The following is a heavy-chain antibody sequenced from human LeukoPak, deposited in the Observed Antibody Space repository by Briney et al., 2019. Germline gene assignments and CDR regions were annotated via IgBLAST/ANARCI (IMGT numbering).Heavy chain of an antibody. CDR2: ISGSGGST. J-gene: IGHJ4*02. V-gene: IGHV3-23*01. D-gene: IGHD3-3*01. CDR3: AKTPIFGVVIIAPFDY. CDR1: GFTFSSYA. Sequence: GGSLRLSCAASGFTFSSYAMSWVRQAPGKGLEWVSAISGSGGSTYYADSVKGRFTISRDNSKNMLYLQMNSLRAEDTAVYYCAKTPIFGVVIIAPFDYWGQGTLVTVSS.